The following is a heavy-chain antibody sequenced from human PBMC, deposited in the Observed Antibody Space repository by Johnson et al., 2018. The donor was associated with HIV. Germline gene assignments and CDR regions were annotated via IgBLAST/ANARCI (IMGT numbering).Heavy chain of an antibody. J-gene: IGHJ3*02. CDR3: ARDMYTSSWYFAFDI. D-gene: IGHD6-13*01. V-gene: IGHV3-11*04. Sequence: QVLLVESGGGLVKPGGSLRLSCAASGFTFSDYYMSWIRQAPGTGLEWVSYISSSGSTIYYADSVKGRFTISRDNSKNTLYLQMNSLRAEDTAVYCCARDMYTSSWYFAFDIWGQGTMVTVSS. CDR1: GFTFSDYY. CDR2: ISSSGSTI.